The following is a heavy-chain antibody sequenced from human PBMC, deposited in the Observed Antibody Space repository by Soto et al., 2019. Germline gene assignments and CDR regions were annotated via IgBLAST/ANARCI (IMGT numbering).Heavy chain of an antibody. Sequence: GGSLRLSCAASGFTFSSYSMNWVRQAPGKGLEWVSYISSSSSTIYYADSVKGRFTISRDNAKNSLYLQMNSLRAEDTAVYYCARGLIVVVPAAMGLGDYWGQGTLVTVSS. CDR3: ARGLIVVVPAAMGLGDY. CDR2: ISSSSSTI. D-gene: IGHD2-2*01. V-gene: IGHV3-48*01. J-gene: IGHJ4*02. CDR1: GFTFSSYS.